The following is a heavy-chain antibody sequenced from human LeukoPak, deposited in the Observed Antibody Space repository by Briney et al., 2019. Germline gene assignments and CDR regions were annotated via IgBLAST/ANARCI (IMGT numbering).Heavy chain of an antibody. Sequence: KSGGSLRLSCAASGFTFSNYSMNWVRQAPGKGLEWVSSISSLSSYIYYADSLKGRFTISRDNAKNSLYLQMNSLRAEDTAVYYYARGGPRDGYDYWGQGTLVTVSS. D-gene: IGHD5-18*01. V-gene: IGHV3-21*01. J-gene: IGHJ4*02. CDR1: GFTFSNYS. CDR3: ARGGPRDGYDY. CDR2: ISSLSSYI.